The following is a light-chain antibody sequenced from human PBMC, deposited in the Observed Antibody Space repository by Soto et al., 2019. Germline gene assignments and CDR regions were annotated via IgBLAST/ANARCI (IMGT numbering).Light chain of an antibody. J-gene: IGKJ3*01. CDR2: WAS. Sequence: DIVMTQSPDSLAVSLGERATINCRSSQSLLRSSNNKNSLAWYQQKPGQPPKLLIYWASTRESGVPDRFSGSGSGTDFTLTISRLLAEDVAVYYCQHYLTPPLSFGPGTKVEIK. CDR1: QSLLRSSNNKNS. CDR3: QHYLTPPLS. V-gene: IGKV4-1*01.